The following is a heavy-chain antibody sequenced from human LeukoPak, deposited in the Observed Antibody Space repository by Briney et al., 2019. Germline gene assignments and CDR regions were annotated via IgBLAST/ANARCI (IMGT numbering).Heavy chain of an antibody. J-gene: IGHJ4*02. V-gene: IGHV4-34*01. D-gene: IGHD6-13*01. CDR2: INHSGST. CDR1: GGSFSGYY. Sequence: SETLSLTCAVYGGSFSGYYWSWIRQPPGKGLEWIGEINHSGSTNYNPSLKSRVTISVDTSKNQFSLKLSSVTAADTAVYYCARERRVYSSSWSDFDYWGQGTLVTVSS. CDR3: ARERRVYSSSWSDFDY.